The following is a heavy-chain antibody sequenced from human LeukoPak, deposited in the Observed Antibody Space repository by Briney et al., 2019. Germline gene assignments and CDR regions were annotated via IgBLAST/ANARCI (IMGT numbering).Heavy chain of an antibody. CDR3: ARGGVSSGWYGSYFDY. D-gene: IGHD6-19*01. V-gene: IGHV1-18*01. CDR1: GYTFTSCG. CDR2: ISAYNGNT. Sequence: ASVKVSCKASGYTFTSCGISWVRRAPGQGLVGMGWISAYNGNTNYAQKLQGRVTMTTDTSTSTAYMELRSLRSDDTAVYYCARGGVSSGWYGSYFDYWGQGTLVTVSS. J-gene: IGHJ4*02.